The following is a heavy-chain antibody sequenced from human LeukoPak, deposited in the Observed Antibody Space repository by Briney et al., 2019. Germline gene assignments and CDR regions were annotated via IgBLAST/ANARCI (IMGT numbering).Heavy chain of an antibody. CDR3: ARGGALTSFDS. V-gene: IGHV1-18*01. CDR1: GCSFSSYG. CDR2: ISAYNGKT. J-gene: IGHJ4*02. D-gene: IGHD1-26*01. Sequence: GASVRVSFKASGCSFSSYGFSWVRQAPGQGLEWMGWISAYNGKTNYAQKFQGRVTMTTDTSTTTIYMDLRSLRSDDTAVYFCARGGALTSFDSWGQGTLITVSS.